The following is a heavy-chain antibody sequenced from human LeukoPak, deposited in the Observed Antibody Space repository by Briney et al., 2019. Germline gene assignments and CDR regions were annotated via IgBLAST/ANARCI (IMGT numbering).Heavy chain of an antibody. D-gene: IGHD6-13*01. CDR2: ISSDGNT. Sequence: GGSLRLSCAASGFTVSSSYMSWVRQAPGKGLEWVSIISSDGNTYYADSVKGRFTISRDNSKNTVYLQVNSLRDEDTAVYYCARDLEAANTYYFDYWGQGTMVTVSS. CDR3: ARDLEAANTYYFDY. CDR1: GFTVSSSY. V-gene: IGHV3-66*01. J-gene: IGHJ4*02.